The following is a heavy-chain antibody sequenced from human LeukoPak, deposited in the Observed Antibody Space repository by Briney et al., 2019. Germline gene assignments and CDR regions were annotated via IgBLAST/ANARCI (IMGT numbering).Heavy chain of an antibody. J-gene: IGHJ4*02. CDR1: GYTFTGYY. V-gene: IGHV1-2*02. Sequence: AGVNVSCKASGYTFTGYYMYWVRQAPGQGLEWMGWINPNSGGTNYAQKVQGRVTMTRDTSISTAYMELSRLRSDDTAVYYCARVGVSGRVFDYVWGSYRQDYWGQGTLVTVSS. CDR2: INPNSGGT. CDR3: ARVGVSGRVFDYVWGSYRQDY. D-gene: IGHD3-16*02.